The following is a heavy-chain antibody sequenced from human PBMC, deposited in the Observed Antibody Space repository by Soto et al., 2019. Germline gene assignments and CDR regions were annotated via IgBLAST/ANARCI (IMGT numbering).Heavy chain of an antibody. CDR2: IWYDGSNK. Sequence: QVQLVESGGGVVQPGRSLRLSCAASGFTFSSYGMHWVRQAPGKGLEWVAVIWYDGSNKYYADSVKGRFTISRDNSKNTLYLQMNSLRAEDTAVYYCARGLGGNSLAYFDSWGQGTLVTVSS. CDR1: GFTFSSYG. V-gene: IGHV3-33*01. D-gene: IGHD2-21*02. J-gene: IGHJ4*02. CDR3: ARGLGGNSLAYFDS.